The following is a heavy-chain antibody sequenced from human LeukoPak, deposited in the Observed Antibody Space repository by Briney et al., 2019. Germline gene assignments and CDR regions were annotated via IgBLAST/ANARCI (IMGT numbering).Heavy chain of an antibody. V-gene: IGHV1-69*04. CDR3: ARDPRRGSGRPTNRFDP. Sequence: GASVKVSCKASGGTFSSDAISWVRQAPGQGLEWMGRIIPILGIANYAQKFQGRVTITADKSTSTAYMELSSLRSEDTAVYYCARDPRRGSGRPTNRFDPWGQGTLVTVSS. D-gene: IGHD3-10*01. CDR1: GGTFSSDA. CDR2: IIPILGIA. J-gene: IGHJ5*02.